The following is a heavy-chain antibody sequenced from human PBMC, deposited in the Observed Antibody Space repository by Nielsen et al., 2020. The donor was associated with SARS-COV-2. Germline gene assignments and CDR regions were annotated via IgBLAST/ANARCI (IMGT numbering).Heavy chain of an antibody. D-gene: IGHD2-15*01. CDR1: GGTFSSYA. J-gene: IGHJ6*03. CDR2: IIPILGIA. Sequence: SVKVSCKASGGTFSSYAISWVRQAPGQGLEWMGRIIPILGIANYAQKFQGRVTITADKSTSTAYMELSSLRSEDTAVYYCATSAASPQRGNYYYYYMDVWGKGTTVTVSS. V-gene: IGHV1-69*04. CDR3: ATSAASPQRGNYYYYYMDV.